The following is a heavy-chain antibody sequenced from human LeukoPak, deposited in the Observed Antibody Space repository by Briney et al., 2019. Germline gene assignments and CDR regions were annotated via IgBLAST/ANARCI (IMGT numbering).Heavy chain of an antibody. D-gene: IGHD4-17*01. CDR2: IRSKANSYAT. CDR1: GFTFSVSA. J-gene: IGHJ4*02. Sequence: GGSLRLSCAASGFTFSVSAMHWVRQASGKGLEWGGRIRSKANSYATAYAASVKGRFTISRDDSKNTAYLQMNSMKTEDTAAYYCTRLGDYGDHHDYWGQGTLVTVSS. CDR3: TRLGDYGDHHDY. V-gene: IGHV3-73*01.